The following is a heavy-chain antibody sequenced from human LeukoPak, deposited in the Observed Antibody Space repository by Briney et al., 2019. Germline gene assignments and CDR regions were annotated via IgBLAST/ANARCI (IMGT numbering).Heavy chain of an antibody. Sequence: PGGSLRLSCAASGLTLDDYGMSWVRQVPGRGVEWIFGINCNGDGTGYAGSVKGRFTISRDNANNCLYLQWDSLRAENTALYYCARLGGPDYYFYYYMDVWAKGTTVTVSS. CDR1: GLTLDDYG. J-gene: IGHJ6*03. D-gene: IGHD1-26*01. CDR3: ARLGGPDYYFYYYMDV. V-gene: IGHV3-20*04. CDR2: INCNGDGT.